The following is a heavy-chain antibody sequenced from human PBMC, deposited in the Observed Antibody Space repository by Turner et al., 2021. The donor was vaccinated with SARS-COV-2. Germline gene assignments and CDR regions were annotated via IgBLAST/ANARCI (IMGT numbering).Heavy chain of an antibody. CDR1: GFTFSSFN. V-gene: IGHV3-21*01. Sequence: EVQLVESGGGLVKPGGSLRLSCAASGFTFSSFNMNWVRQAPGKGLEWVSSMSSGSSYIYYADSVKGRFTISRDNAKNSLYLQMNSLRAEDTAVYYCARVFPEVAGYSSSWYSYYYGMDVWGQGTTVTVSS. CDR2: MSSGSSYI. D-gene: IGHD6-13*01. CDR3: ARVFPEVAGYSSSWYSYYYGMDV. J-gene: IGHJ6*02.